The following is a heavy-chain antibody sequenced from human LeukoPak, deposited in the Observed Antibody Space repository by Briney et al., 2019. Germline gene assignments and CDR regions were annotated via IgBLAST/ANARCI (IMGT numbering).Heavy chain of an antibody. Sequence: GGSLRLSCEASGFTFSSYAMSWVRQAPGKGLEWVSAISGSGGSTYYADSVKGRFTISRDNSKNTLYLQMNSLRAEDTAVYYCAKVAVDGYNYPHFDYWGQGTLVTVSS. V-gene: IGHV3-23*01. CDR3: AKVAVDGYNYPHFDY. CDR2: ISGSGGST. CDR1: GFTFSSYA. J-gene: IGHJ4*02. D-gene: IGHD5-24*01.